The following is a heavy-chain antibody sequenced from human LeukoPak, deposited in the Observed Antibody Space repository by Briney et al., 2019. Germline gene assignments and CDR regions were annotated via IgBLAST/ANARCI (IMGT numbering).Heavy chain of an antibody. J-gene: IGHJ4*02. D-gene: IGHD5-18*01. CDR2: VYYSGST. CDR3: ARDRDTAMAHFDY. Sequence: PSETLSLTCTVSGGSLSGYYWSWIRQPPGKGLAWIGYVYYSGSTNYNPSLKSRVTISVDTSKNRFSLKLSSVTAADTAVYYCARDRDTAMAHFDYWGQGTLVTVFS. V-gene: IGHV4-59*01. CDR1: GGSLSGYY.